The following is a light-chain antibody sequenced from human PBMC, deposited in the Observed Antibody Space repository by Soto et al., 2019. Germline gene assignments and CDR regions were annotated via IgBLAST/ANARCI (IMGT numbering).Light chain of an antibody. CDR1: QSISIY. Sequence: DIQMTQSPSTLSASVGDRVTITCRASQSISIYLAWYKQKPGKAPKLLIYDASTLESGVPSRFSGSGSGTEFTLTISSLQPDDFATYYCQQYNSYSLWTFGQGTKV. CDR3: QQYNSYSLWT. CDR2: DAS. J-gene: IGKJ1*01. V-gene: IGKV1-5*01.